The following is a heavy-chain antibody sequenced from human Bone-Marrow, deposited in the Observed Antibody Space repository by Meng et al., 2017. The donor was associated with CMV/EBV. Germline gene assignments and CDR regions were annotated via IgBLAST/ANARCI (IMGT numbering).Heavy chain of an antibody. CDR1: GFTFSSYS. J-gene: IGHJ6*02. Sequence: GESLKISCAASGFTFSSYSMNWVRQAPGKGLEWVSSISSSSSYIYYADSVKGRFTISRDNAKNSLYLQMNSLRAEDTAVYYCARSHSKGCSSTSCYYYYYYGMDVWGQGTTVTVSS. CDR3: ARSHSKGCSSTSCYYYYYYGMDV. CDR2: ISSSSSYI. V-gene: IGHV3-21*01. D-gene: IGHD2-2*01.